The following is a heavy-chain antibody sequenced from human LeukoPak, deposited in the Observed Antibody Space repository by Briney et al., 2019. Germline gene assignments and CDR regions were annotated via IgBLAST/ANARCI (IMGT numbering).Heavy chain of an antibody. CDR2: IYHSGST. V-gene: IGHV4-30-2*01. CDR1: GGSISSGGYS. D-gene: IGHD4-17*01. CDR3: ARKYGDLVDY. J-gene: IGHJ4*02. Sequence: SETLSLTYAVSGGSISSGGYSWSWIRQPPGKGLEWIGYIYHSGSTYYNPSLKSRVTISVYRSKNQFSLKLSSVTAADTAVYYCARKYGDLVDYWGQGTLVTVSS.